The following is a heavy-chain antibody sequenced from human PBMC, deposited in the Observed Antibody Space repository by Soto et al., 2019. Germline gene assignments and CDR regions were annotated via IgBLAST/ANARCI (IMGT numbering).Heavy chain of an antibody. Sequence: GASVKVSFKASGYTFTSYDINWVRQATGQGLEWMGWMNPNSGNTGYAQKFQGRVTMTRNTSISTAYMELSSLRSEDTAVYYCARESNHYYYYGMDVWGQGTTVTVSS. CDR3: ARESNHYYYYGMDV. CDR2: MNPNSGNT. J-gene: IGHJ6*02. V-gene: IGHV1-8*01. CDR1: GYTFTSYD.